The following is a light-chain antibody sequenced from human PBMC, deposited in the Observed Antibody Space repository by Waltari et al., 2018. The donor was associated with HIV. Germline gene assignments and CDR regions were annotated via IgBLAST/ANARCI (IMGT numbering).Light chain of an antibody. V-gene: IGLV1-51*01. Sequence: QSVLTQPPSISAAPGQTLTISCSGSKSNIGNNYVSWYQQVPGTAPKLLVYDNDERPSGIRDRFSASKSGTSATLDISGLQPGDEADYYCGTWDSTKNVWVFGGGTKLTVL. CDR1: KSNIGNNY. CDR3: GTWDSTKNVWV. J-gene: IGLJ3*02. CDR2: DND.